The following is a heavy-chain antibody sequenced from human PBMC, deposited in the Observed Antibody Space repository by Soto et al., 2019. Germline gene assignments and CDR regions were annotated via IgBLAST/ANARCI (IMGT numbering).Heavy chain of an antibody. D-gene: IGHD3-3*01. CDR3: ARSYDDFWRGRNHYGIDV. CDR1: GYTFTSYA. V-gene: IGHV1-3*01. J-gene: IGHJ6*02. Sequence: ASVKVSCKASGYTFTSYAMHWVRQAPGQRLEWMGWINAGNGNTKYSQKFQGRVTITRDTSASTAYMELSSLRSEDTAVYYCARSYDDFWRGRNHYGIDVWGQGTTVTVSS. CDR2: INAGNGNT.